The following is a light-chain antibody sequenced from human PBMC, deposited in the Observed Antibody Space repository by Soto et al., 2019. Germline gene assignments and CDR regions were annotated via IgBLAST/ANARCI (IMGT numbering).Light chain of an antibody. Sequence: EIVLTQSPGTLSLSPGERGTLSYRASQSVSSSYLAWYQRKPGQAPRLLIYGASSRATGIPDRFSGSGSGTDFTLTISRLAPEDFAVYYWQQYGSSPLFTFGQGTKLEIK. CDR2: GAS. J-gene: IGKJ2*01. CDR1: QSVSSSY. V-gene: IGKV3-20*01. CDR3: QQYGSSPLFT.